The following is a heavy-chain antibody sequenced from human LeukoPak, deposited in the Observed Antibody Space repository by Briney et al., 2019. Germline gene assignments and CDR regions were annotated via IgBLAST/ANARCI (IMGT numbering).Heavy chain of an antibody. J-gene: IGHJ4*02. V-gene: IGHV3-9*01. CDR3: AKGYCSSISCHADY. Sequence: PGGSLRLSCAASGFTFDDYAMHWVRQAPGKGLEWVSGISWNRGSIGYADSVKGRFTISRDNAKMSLYLQMNSLRAEDTALYCWAKGYCSSISCHADYWGQGTLVTASS. D-gene: IGHD2-2*01. CDR2: ISWNRGSI. CDR1: GFTFDDYA.